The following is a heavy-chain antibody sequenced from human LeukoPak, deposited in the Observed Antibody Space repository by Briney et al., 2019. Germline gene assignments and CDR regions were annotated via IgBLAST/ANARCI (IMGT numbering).Heavy chain of an antibody. Sequence: SETLSLTCTVSGGSISSSSYYWGWIRQPPGKGLEWIGSIYYSGSTYYNPSLKSRVTISVDTSKNQFSLKLSSVTAADTAVYYCARLHSYGSGWGQGTMVTVSS. V-gene: IGHV4-39*07. J-gene: IGHJ3*01. D-gene: IGHD3-10*01. CDR3: ARLHSYGSG. CDR1: GGSISSSSYY. CDR2: IYYSGST.